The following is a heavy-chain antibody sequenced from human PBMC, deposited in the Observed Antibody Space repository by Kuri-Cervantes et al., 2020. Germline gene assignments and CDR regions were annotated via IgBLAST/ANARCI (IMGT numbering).Heavy chain of an antibody. CDR2: IYYSGST. D-gene: IGHD1-14*01. CDR1: GGSISSSSYY. Sequence: SETLSLTFPVSGGSISSSSYYWGWIRQPPGKGLEWIGSIYYSGSTYYNPSLKIRVTISVDTSKNQFSLKLSSVTAADTAVYYCARHKGTYRCLDYWGQGTLVTVSS. V-gene: IGHV4-39*01. J-gene: IGHJ4*02. CDR3: ARHKGTYRCLDY.